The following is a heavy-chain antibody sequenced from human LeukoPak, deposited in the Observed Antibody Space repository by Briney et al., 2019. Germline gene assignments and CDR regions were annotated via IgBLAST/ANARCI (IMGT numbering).Heavy chain of an antibody. D-gene: IGHD4-17*01. V-gene: IGHV1-2*02. CDR2: INPNSGGT. CDR1: GYTFTGYY. CDR3: ARSDYGDYGGTDY. J-gene: IGHJ4*02. Sequence: GASVKVSCKASGYTFTGYYMHWVRQAPGQGLEWMGWINPNSGGTNYAQKFQGRVTMTRDTSISTAYMELSRLRSDDTAVYYCARSDYGDYGGTDYWGQGTLVTVSS.